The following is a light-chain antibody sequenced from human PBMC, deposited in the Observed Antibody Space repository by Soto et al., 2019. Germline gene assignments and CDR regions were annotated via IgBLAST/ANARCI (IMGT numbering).Light chain of an antibody. V-gene: IGKV3-15*01. CDR1: QSVSSD. Sequence: EIVMTQSPATLSVSPGRRATLSCRASQSVSSDLAWFQQKPGQAPRLLIYDASTRATGVPARFGGSGFGTVFTLTISRLQSEDFAVYYCQQYKDWPGGTFGQGTKLDIK. J-gene: IGKJ2*01. CDR3: QQYKDWPGGT. CDR2: DAS.